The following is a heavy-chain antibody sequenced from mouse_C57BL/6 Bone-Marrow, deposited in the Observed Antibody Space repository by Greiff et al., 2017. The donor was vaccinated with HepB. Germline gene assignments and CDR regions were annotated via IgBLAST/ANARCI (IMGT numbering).Heavy chain of an antibody. Sequence: EVKLVESGGGLVQPKGSLKLSCAASGFTFNTYAMHWVRQAPGKGLEWVARIRSKSSNYATYYADSVKDRFTISRDDSQSMLYLQMNNLKTEDTAMYYCVRVPITTVVAGNAMDYWGQGTSVTVSS. CDR2: IRSKSSNYAT. D-gene: IGHD1-1*01. V-gene: IGHV10-3*01. CDR3: VRVPITTVVAGNAMDY. CDR1: GFTFNTYA. J-gene: IGHJ4*01.